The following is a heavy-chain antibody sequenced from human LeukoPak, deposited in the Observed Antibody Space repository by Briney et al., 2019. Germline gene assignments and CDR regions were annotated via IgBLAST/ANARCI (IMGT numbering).Heavy chain of an antibody. Sequence: GGSLRLSCAASGFTISSYGMLWVRQAPGKGLEWVAVIWYDGSNKYYADSVKGRFTISRDNSKNTLYLQMNSLRAEDTAVYYCARDYDSSGYAPNVYYYYGMDVWGQGTTVTVSS. CDR2: IWYDGSNK. V-gene: IGHV3-33*01. CDR1: GFTISSYG. J-gene: IGHJ6*02. CDR3: ARDYDSSGYAPNVYYYYGMDV. D-gene: IGHD3-22*01.